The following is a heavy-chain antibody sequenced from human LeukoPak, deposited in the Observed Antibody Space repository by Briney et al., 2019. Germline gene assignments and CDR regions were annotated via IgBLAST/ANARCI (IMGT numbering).Heavy chain of an antibody. V-gene: IGHV3-30*03. Sequence: PGGSLRLSCAASGFTFSSYGMHWVRQAPGKGLEWVAVISYDGSNKYYADSVKGRFTISRDNSKNTLYLQMNSLRAEDTAVYYCARDSQRWSLENFYAMDVWGQGTTVSVSS. J-gene: IGHJ6*02. CDR2: ISYDGSNK. D-gene: IGHD1-1*01. CDR1: GFTFSSYG. CDR3: ARDSQRWSLENFYAMDV.